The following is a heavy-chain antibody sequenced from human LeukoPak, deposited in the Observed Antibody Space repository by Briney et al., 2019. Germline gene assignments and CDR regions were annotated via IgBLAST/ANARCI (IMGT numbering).Heavy chain of an antibody. CDR1: GGSFSGYY. Sequence: PSETLSLTCAVYGGSFSGYYWSWIRQPPGKGLEWIGEINHSGSTNYNPSLKSRVTISVDTSKNQFSLKLSSVTAADTAVYYCARTRYRPASYSCSWYGWFDPWGQGTLVTVSS. J-gene: IGHJ5*02. CDR3: ARTRYRPASYSCSWYGWFDP. D-gene: IGHD6-13*01. CDR2: INHSGST. V-gene: IGHV4-34*01.